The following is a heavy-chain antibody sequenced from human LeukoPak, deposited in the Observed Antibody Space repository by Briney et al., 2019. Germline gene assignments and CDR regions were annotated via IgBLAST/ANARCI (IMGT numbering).Heavy chain of an antibody. Sequence: GGSLRLSRAPSVFTFTSDAINWVRPAPGGGREWGSGISGAGEATYYTDSEKSRVTTSRDNSKNTQYLRMNSLRAEDTAMSYCAKSPTSWGFNWFDAWGQGTLVTVSS. CDR3: AKSPTSWGFNWFDA. CDR2: ISGAGEAT. J-gene: IGHJ5*02. CDR1: VFTFTSDA. V-gene: IGHV3-23*01. D-gene: IGHD2-2*01.